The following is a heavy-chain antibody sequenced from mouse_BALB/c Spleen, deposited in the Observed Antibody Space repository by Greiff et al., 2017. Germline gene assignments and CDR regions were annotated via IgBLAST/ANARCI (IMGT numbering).Heavy chain of an antibody. CDR1: GFTFSDYY. J-gene: IGHJ4*01. CDR2: ISDGGSYT. Sequence: EVKLVESGGGLVKPGGSLKLSCAASGFTFSDYYMYWVRQTPEKRLEWVATISDGGSYTYYPDSVKGRFTISRDNAKNNLYLQMSSLKSEDTAMYYCASSHAMDYWGQGTSVTVSS. CDR3: ASSHAMDY. V-gene: IGHV5-4*02.